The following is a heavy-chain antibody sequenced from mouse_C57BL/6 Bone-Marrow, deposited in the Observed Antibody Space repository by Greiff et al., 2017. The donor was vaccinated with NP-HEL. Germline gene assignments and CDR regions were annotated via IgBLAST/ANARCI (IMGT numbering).Heavy chain of an antibody. CDR3: ARYPHYYYGSSWYFDV. CDR1: GYSITSDY. J-gene: IGHJ1*03. CDR2: ISYSGST. D-gene: IGHD1-1*01. Sequence: EVQLVESGPGLAKPSQTLSLTCSVTGYSITSDYWNWIRKFPGNKLEYMGYISYSGSTYYNPSLKSRISITRDTSKNQYYLQLNSVTTEDTAAYYCARYPHYYYGSSWYFDVWGTGTTVTVSS. V-gene: IGHV3-8*01.